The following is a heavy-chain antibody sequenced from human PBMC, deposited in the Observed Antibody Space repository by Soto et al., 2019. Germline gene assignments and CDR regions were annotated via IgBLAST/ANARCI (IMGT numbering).Heavy chain of an antibody. CDR2: INHRGST. J-gene: IGHJ4*02. Sequence: SETVSLTCAVYGGSFSGYYWSWIRQPPGKGLEWIGEINHRGSTNYNPSLKSRVTISVDTSKNQFSLKLSSVTAADTAVYYCARGGVVPAASPFDYWGQGTLVTVSS. CDR3: ARGGVVPAASPFDY. D-gene: IGHD2-2*01. V-gene: IGHV4-34*01. CDR1: GGSFSGYY.